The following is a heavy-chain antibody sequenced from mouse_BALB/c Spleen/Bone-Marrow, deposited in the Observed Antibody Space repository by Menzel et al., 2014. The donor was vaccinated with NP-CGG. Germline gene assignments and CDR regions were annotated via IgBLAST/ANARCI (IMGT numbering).Heavy chain of an antibody. V-gene: IGHV7-3*02. CDR3: ARDMGGLLFDS. Sequence: EVNVVESGGGLVQPGGSLRLSCATSGFTFTDYYMNWVRQPPGKALEWLAFIRNKAYGYTTEYSASVKGWFTISRDNSQNILYLQMNTLRAEDSATYYCARDMGGLLFDSWGQGTTLSVSS. J-gene: IGHJ2*01. D-gene: IGHD1-1*01. CDR1: GFTFTDYY. CDR2: IRNKAYGYTT.